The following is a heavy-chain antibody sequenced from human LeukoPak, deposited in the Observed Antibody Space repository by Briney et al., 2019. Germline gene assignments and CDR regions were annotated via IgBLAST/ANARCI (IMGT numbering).Heavy chain of an antibody. V-gene: IGHV4-59*08. D-gene: IGHD6-13*01. J-gene: IGHJ4*02. CDR2: IYYSGST. CDR1: GGSISNFS. CDR3: ARHKDSSSWSHFDS. Sequence: KPSETPSLNCTGPGGSISNFSWGWIRQPPGKGLEWIGCIYYSGSTNYNPSLKSRVTISVDTSKNQYSLKLSSVTAADTAVYYCARHKDSSSWSHFDSWGQGTLVTVSS.